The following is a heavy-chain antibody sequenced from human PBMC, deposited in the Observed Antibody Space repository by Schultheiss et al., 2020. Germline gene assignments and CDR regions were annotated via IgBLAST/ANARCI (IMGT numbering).Heavy chain of an antibody. CDR1: GFTFSSYS. V-gene: IGHV3-21*01. Sequence: GGSLRLSCAASGFTFSSYSMNWVRQAPGKGLEWVSSISSSSSYIYYADSVKGRFTISRDNAKNSLYLQMNSLRAEDTAVYYCARDYSSAVAGLWSPDAFDIWGQGTMVTVSS. D-gene: IGHD6-19*01. CDR2: ISSSSSYI. J-gene: IGHJ3*02. CDR3: ARDYSSAVAGLWSPDAFDI.